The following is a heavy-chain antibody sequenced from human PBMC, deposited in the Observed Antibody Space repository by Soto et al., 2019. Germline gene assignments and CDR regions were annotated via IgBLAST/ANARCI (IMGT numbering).Heavy chain of an antibody. V-gene: IGHV3-30*18. J-gene: IGHJ6*02. CDR1: GFTFSSYG. CDR3: AKDRITMVRGAQYYYYYYGMDV. D-gene: IGHD3-10*01. Sequence: QVQLVESGGGVVQPGRSLRLSCAASGFTFSSYGMHWVRQAPGKGLEWVAVISYDGSNKYYADSVKGRFTISRDNSKNTLYLQMNSLRAEDTAVYYCAKDRITMVRGAQYYYYYYGMDVWGQGTTVTVSS. CDR2: ISYDGSNK.